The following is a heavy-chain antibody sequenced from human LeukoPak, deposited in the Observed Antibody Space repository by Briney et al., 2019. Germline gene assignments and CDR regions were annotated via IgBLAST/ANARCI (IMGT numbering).Heavy chain of an antibody. D-gene: IGHD1-26*01. CDR1: GFTFSNYA. Sequence: TGGSLRLSCLASGFTFSNYAMTWVRQAPGKGLEWVSYISSSETTKYYADFVKGRFTISRDNAKNSLYLQMDSLRAEDRAVYYCARDRVGANTWGYFDYWGQGTPVTVSS. V-gene: IGHV3-48*03. J-gene: IGHJ4*02. CDR3: ARDRVGANTWGYFDY. CDR2: ISSSETTK.